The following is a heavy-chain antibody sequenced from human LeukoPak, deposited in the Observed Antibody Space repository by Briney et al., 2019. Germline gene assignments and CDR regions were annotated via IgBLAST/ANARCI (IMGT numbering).Heavy chain of an antibody. D-gene: IGHD3-9*01. Sequence: PGGSLRLSCAASGFTFSSYWMHWVRQAPGKGLVWVSRINSDGISTSYADSVEGRFTISRDNAKNSLYLQMNSLRAEDTALYYCAKDVEVDILTGCMDVWGQGTTVTVSS. V-gene: IGHV3-74*01. CDR2: INSDGIST. J-gene: IGHJ6*02. CDR3: AKDVEVDILTGCMDV. CDR1: GFTFSSYW.